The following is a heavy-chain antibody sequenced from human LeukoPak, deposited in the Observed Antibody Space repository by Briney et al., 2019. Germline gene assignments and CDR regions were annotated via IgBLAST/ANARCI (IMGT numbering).Heavy chain of an antibody. J-gene: IGHJ5*02. V-gene: IGHV1-46*01. CDR3: ARDPDYYDSSGAFDP. Sequence: ASVKVSCKASGYTFTSYYMHWVRQAPGQGLERMGIINPSGGSTSYAQKFQGRVTMTRDMSTSTVYMELSSLRSEDTAVYYCARDPDYYDSSGAFDPWGQGTLVTVSS. CDR2: INPSGGST. CDR1: GYTFTSYY. D-gene: IGHD3-22*01.